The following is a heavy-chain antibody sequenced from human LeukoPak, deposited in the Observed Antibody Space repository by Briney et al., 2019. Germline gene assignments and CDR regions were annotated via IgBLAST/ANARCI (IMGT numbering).Heavy chain of an antibody. J-gene: IGHJ4*02. CDR2: IYSGGST. Sequence: QPGGSLRLSCAASGFTFSSYSMNWVRQAPGKGLEWVSVIYSGGSTYYADSVKGRFTISRDNSKNTLYLQMNSLRAEDTAVYYCARSDPTFFDYWGQGTLDTVSS. CDR3: ARSDPTFFDY. V-gene: IGHV3-53*01. CDR1: GFTFSSYS.